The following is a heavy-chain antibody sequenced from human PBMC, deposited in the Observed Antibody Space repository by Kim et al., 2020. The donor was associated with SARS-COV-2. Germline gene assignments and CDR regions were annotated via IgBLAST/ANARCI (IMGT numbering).Heavy chain of an antibody. V-gene: IGHV3-23*01. D-gene: IGHD6-25*01. Sequence: PVTGRFTVSRDNPQNTLYLQMNTLRVEDTAIYYCARHLYISATNMRIAFDIWGQGTMVTVSS. J-gene: IGHJ3*02. CDR3: ARHLYISATNMRIAFDI.